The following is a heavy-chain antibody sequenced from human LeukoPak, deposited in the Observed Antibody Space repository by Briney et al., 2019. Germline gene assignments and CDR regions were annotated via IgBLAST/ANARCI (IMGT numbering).Heavy chain of an antibody. J-gene: IGHJ6*02. V-gene: IGHV3-21*01. Sequence: KPGGSLRLSCAASGFTFSSYSMNWVRQAPGKGLEWVSFISSSSGYIYYADSVKGRFTISRDNAKNSLYLQMNSLRAEDTAVYYCARDSGYSYGSSDVWGQGTTVTVSS. D-gene: IGHD5-18*01. CDR2: ISSSSGYI. CDR1: GFTFSSYS. CDR3: ARDSGYSYGSSDV.